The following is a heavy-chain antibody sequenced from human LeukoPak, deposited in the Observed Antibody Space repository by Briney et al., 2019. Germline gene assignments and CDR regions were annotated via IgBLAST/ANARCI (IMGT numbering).Heavy chain of an antibody. D-gene: IGHD2-21*02. Sequence: SETLSLTCAVYGGSFSGYYWSWIRQPPGKGLEWIGEINHSGSTNYNPSLKSRVTISVDTSKNQFSLKLSSVTAADTGVYYCARGRTLAYCGGDCYFHYYYYYGMDVWGQGTTVTVSS. J-gene: IGHJ6*02. CDR2: INHSGST. V-gene: IGHV4-34*01. CDR1: GGSFSGYY. CDR3: ARGRTLAYCGGDCYFHYYYYYGMDV.